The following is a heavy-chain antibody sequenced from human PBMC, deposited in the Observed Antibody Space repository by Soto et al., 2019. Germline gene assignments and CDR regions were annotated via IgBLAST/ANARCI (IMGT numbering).Heavy chain of an antibody. J-gene: IGHJ5*02. Sequence: QVQLVESGGGAVQPGRSLRLSCATSGFRFRDRGMHWIRQARDKRLELVASISHDGEYTYYADPGKGRFTVSRDNSKNTLSLQMDSLKTADTALYHCVRGTATTGTSIHFDPWGRGAQVTVSP. CDR2: ISHDGEYT. V-gene: IGHV3-30*03. D-gene: IGHD1-7*01. CDR1: GFRFRDRG. CDR3: VRGTATTGTSIHFDP.